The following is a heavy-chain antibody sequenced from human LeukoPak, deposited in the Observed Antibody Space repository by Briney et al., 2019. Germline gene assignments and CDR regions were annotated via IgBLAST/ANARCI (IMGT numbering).Heavy chain of an antibody. V-gene: IGHV4-38-2*01. D-gene: IGHD2-2*02. CDR3: ARGYYCSSTSCYSD. Sequence: SETLSLTCAVSGYSISSGYYWGWIRQSPQKGLEWIGSIHHSGSTYYNPSLKSRVTISVDTSKNQFSLKLSSVTAADTAVYYCARGYYCSSTSCYSDWGQGTLVTVSS. CDR1: GYSISSGYY. CDR2: IHHSGST. J-gene: IGHJ4*02.